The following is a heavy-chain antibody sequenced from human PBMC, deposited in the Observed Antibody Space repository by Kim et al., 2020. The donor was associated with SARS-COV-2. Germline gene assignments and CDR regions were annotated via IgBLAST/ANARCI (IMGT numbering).Heavy chain of an antibody. Sequence: YEVSVKSRITINPDTSKNQFSQQLNSVTHEDTAVYYCAREDFTMIGVFDYWGQGTLVTVSS. V-gene: IGHV6-1*01. J-gene: IGHJ4*02. CDR3: AREDFTMIGVFDY. D-gene: IGHD3-22*01.